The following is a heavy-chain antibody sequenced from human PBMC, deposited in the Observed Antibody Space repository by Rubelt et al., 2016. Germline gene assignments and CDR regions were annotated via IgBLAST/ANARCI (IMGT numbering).Heavy chain of an antibody. J-gene: IGHJ4*02. Sequence: QVQLVQSGAEVKKPGASVKVSCKASGYTFTSYLMVWVRQAPGQGLECLGTINPNGGNTNYAPNVQGRVSMTRDPSTGTVYMELSSLRSEDTAVYYCAREIIAAAGFDYWGQGTLVTVSS. V-gene: IGHV1-46*01. CDR3: AREIIAAAGFDY. D-gene: IGHD6-25*01. CDR1: GYTFTSYL. CDR2: INPNGGNT.